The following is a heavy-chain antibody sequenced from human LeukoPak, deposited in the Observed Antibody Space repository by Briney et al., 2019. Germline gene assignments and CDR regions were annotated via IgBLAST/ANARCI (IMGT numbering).Heavy chain of an antibody. J-gene: IGHJ4*01. V-gene: IGHV3-74*01. CDR2: IFSDGTTT. CDR1: EFDFFRYG. Sequence: PGGSLRLSCVASEFDFFRYGMQWVRQAPGKGLVWVSRIFSDGTTTSYADSVKGRFTISRDNAKNTLSLQMSSLRAEDTAVYYCARELPREVTLDYWGKGTLVTVSP. CDR3: ARELPREVTLDY. D-gene: IGHD2-21*02.